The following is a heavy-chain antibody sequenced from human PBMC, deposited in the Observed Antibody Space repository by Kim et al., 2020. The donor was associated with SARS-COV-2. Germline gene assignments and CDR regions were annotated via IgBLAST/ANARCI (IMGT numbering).Heavy chain of an antibody. D-gene: IGHD3-9*01. V-gene: IGHV3-33*01. CDR3: ARETDRYFDWLPFYYYGMDV. Sequence: GGSLRLSCAASGFTFSSYGMHWVRQAPGKGLEWVAVIWYDGSNKYYADSVKGRFTISRDNSKNTLYLQMNSLRAEDTAVYYCARETDRYFDWLPFYYYGMDVWGQGTTVTVSS. CDR2: IWYDGSNK. J-gene: IGHJ6*02. CDR1: GFTFSSYG.